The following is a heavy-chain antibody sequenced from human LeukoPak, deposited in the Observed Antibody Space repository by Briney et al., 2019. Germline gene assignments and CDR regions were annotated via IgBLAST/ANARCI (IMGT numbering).Heavy chain of an antibody. Sequence: SQTLSLTCAISGDSVSSNTASWNWIRQSPSRGLEWLGRTYYRSEWYYDYAVSVKSRITINPDTSRNQFSLKLSSVTAADTAVYYCARDMDSSSWYPNWFDPWGQGTLVTVSS. J-gene: IGHJ5*02. CDR3: ARDMDSSSWYPNWFDP. D-gene: IGHD6-13*01. V-gene: IGHV6-1*01. CDR1: GDSVSSNTAS. CDR2: TYYRSEWYY.